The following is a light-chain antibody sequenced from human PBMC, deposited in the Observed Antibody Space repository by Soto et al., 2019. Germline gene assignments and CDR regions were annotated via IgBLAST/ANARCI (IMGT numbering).Light chain of an antibody. V-gene: IGLV1-40*01. CDR2: DDS. Sequence: QLVLTQPPSVSGAPGQRVTISCTGSSSNIGAGYHVHWYQQLPGTAPKLLIYDDSNRPSGVPDRFSGSKSGTSASLAITGLQAEDEADYYCQSYDTSLSGWVFGGGTKVTVL. CDR3: QSYDTSLSGWV. CDR1: SSNIGAGYH. J-gene: IGLJ3*02.